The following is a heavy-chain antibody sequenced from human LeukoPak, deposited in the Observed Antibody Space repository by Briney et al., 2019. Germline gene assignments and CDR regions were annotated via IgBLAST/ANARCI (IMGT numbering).Heavy chain of an antibody. Sequence: GASVKVSCKPSGYTFTSYGISWVRQAPGQGLDWMGWISAYHGNTKYAQKLQGRVTMTTDTSTSTAYMELRSLRSDDTAVYYCARAPGDTAMVTEAWFDYWGQGTLVTVSS. V-gene: IGHV1-18*01. CDR2: ISAYHGNT. CDR3: ARAPGDTAMVTEAWFDY. J-gene: IGHJ4*02. D-gene: IGHD5-18*01. CDR1: GYTFTSYG.